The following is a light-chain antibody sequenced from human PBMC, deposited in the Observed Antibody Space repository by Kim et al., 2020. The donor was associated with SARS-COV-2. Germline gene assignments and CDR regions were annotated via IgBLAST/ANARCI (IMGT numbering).Light chain of an antibody. J-gene: IGKJ2*01. Sequence: DVVMTQSPLSLPVTLGQPASISCRSSQSLVHSDGNTYLNWFQQRPGQSPRRLIYKVSNRDSGVPDRFSGSGSGTDFTLKISRVEAEDVGVYYCMQGTHWPPETFGQGTKLEI. CDR3: MQGTHWPPET. CDR2: KVS. V-gene: IGKV2-30*02. CDR1: QSLVHSDGNTY.